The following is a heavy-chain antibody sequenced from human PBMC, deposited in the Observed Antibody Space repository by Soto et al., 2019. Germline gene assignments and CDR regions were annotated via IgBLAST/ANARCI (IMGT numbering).Heavy chain of an antibody. CDR3: ARSVAVPGAHIDY. CDR1: GGSISCSY. V-gene: IGHV4-59*01. J-gene: IGHJ4*02. Sequence: PSETLSVTCSVPGGSISCSYWSWIRQAPGKGLEWLGYVYYTGSTNYSPSLRSRVSISVDTSKNEFSLRLSSVTAADTAVYFCARSVAVPGAHIDYWGQGSQVTVSS. D-gene: IGHD6-19*01. CDR2: VYYTGST.